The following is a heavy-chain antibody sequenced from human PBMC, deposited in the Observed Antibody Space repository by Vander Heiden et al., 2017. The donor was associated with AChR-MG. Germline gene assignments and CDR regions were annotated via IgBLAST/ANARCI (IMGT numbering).Heavy chain of an antibody. J-gene: IGHJ4*02. Sequence: EVQLVQSGAEVKKPGESLKIYWKGSGSSFLTCWIAWVRPMPGKGLELMGLIYPGDSDTSYSPSFQGQVTISADKSINTAYLQWSGLKASDTAIYYCSRSGLVIGSSSSYYFDYWGQGTLVTVSS. V-gene: IGHV5-51*03. D-gene: IGHD6-6*01. CDR2: IYPGDSDT. CDR1: GSSFLTCW. CDR3: SRSGLVIGSSSSYYFDY.